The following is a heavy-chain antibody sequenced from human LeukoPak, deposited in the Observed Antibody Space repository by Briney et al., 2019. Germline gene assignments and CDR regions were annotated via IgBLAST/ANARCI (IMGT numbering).Heavy chain of an antibody. Sequence: ASVKVSCKASGYTSTSPDMNWVRQATGRGLEWLGWMNPRDNTGYAQKFQGRVTLTRDKSINTAYMELSSLRSEDTAVYYCARYTQHYGFDIWGQGTMVTVSA. CDR1: GYTSTSPD. D-gene: IGHD3-3*02. V-gene: IGHV1-8*01. J-gene: IGHJ3*02. CDR3: ARYTQHYGFDI. CDR2: MNPRDNT.